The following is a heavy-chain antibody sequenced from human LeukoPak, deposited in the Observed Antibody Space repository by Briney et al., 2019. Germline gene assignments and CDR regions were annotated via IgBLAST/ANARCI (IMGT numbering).Heavy chain of an antibody. D-gene: IGHD2-15*01. CDR2: IYHSGST. CDR3: ARSSGGRWYYYYMDV. CDR1: GYSISSGYY. Sequence: SETLSLTCTVSGYSISSGYYWGWIRQPPGKGLEWNGSIYHSGSTYYNPSLKSRVTISVDTSKNQFSLKLSSVTAADTAVYYCARSSGGRWYYYYMDVWGKGTTVTVSS. V-gene: IGHV4-38-2*02. J-gene: IGHJ6*03.